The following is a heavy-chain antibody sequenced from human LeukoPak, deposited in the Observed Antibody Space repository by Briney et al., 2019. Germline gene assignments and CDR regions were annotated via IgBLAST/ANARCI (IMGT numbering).Heavy chain of an antibody. CDR3: ARVLSSSWYGFDY. CDR1: GGSISSGGYY. Sequence: SETLSLTCTVSGGSISSGGYYWSWIRQPPGKGLEWIGYIYHSGSTNYNPSLKSRVTISVDTSKNQFSLKLSSVTAADTAVYYCARVLSSSWYGFDYWGQGTLVTVSS. V-gene: IGHV4-61*08. J-gene: IGHJ4*02. D-gene: IGHD6-13*01. CDR2: IYHSGST.